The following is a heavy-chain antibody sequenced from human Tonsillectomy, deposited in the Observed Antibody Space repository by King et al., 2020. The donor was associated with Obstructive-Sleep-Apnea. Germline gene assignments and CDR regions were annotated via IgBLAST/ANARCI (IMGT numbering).Heavy chain of an antibody. CDR2: INWNSVTI. J-gene: IGHJ4*02. D-gene: IGHD2-2*01. V-gene: IGHV3-9*01. CDR1: GFTFDDYA. Sequence: VQLVESGGGLVQPGRSLRLSCAASGFTFDDYAMHWVRHAPGKGLEWVSSINWNSVTIGYADSVKGRFTISRDNAKNSLYLQMSSLRAEDTALYYCARDPPLRSDCSSTNCYFDYWGQGTLVTVSS. CDR3: ARDPPLRSDCSSTNCYFDY.